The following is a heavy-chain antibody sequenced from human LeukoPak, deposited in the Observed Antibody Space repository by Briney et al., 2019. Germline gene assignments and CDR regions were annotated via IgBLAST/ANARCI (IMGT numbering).Heavy chain of an antibody. CDR3: ARVLSWALGYSSSGRTLLPNAFDI. CDR1: GYTFTSYA. D-gene: IGHD6-13*01. Sequence: GASVKVSCMASGYTFTSYAMHWVRQAPGQRLEWMGWINAGNGNTKYSQKFQGRVTITRDTSASTAYMELSSLRSEDTAVYYCARVLSWALGYSSSGRTLLPNAFDIWGQGTMVTVSS. J-gene: IGHJ3*02. CDR2: INAGNGNT. V-gene: IGHV1-3*01.